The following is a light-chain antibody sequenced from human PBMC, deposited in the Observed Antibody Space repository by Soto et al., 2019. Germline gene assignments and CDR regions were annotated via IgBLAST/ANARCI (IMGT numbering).Light chain of an antibody. CDR1: QSVSSN. CDR3: QQYVNWPPWYT. J-gene: IGKJ2*01. CDR2: SAS. Sequence: EIVMTQSPATLSVSPGERATLSCRASQSVSSNLAWYQQIPGQAPGLLIYSASTRATGGPARFSGSGSGTEFTRTISGLQSEDFAVYYCQQYVNWPPWYTFGQGTKLEMK. V-gene: IGKV3-15*01.